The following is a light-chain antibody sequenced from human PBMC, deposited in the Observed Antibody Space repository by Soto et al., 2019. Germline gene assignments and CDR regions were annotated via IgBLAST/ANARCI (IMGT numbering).Light chain of an antibody. V-gene: IGKV3-15*01. CDR3: QHYINWPPLT. J-gene: IGKJ4*01. CDR1: QSVGSA. CDR2: AAS. Sequence: EIVLTQTPATRSVSPGETATLSCRASQSVGSAVAWYQHRPGQAPRLLIVAASIRATGVPGRFSGGGSGTEFTLTISGLQSEDFAVYYCQHYINWPPLTFGGGTTVDIK.